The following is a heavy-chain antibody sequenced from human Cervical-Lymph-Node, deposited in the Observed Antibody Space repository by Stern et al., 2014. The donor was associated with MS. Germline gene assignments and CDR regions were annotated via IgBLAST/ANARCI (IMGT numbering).Heavy chain of an antibody. CDR3: ARRDYYDSSGYYGDAFDI. Sequence: QVQLVQSGAEVKKPGSSVKVPCKASGGTFSSYAITWVRQAPGRGLEWMGEIIPMFGTTKYAQKFQGRVTIIADGSTTTAYMELSSLRSEDTAVYYCARRDYYDSSGYYGDAFDIWGQGTMVTVSS. J-gene: IGHJ3*02. CDR1: GGTFSSYA. D-gene: IGHD3-22*01. CDR2: IIPMFGTT. V-gene: IGHV1-69*01.